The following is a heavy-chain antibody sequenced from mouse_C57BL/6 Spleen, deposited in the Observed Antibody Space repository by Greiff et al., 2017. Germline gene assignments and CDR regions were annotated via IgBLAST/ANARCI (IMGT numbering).Heavy chain of an antibody. CDR3: ARGAGQLRFAY. CDR2: IDPSDSNT. V-gene: IGHV1-50*01. D-gene: IGHD3-2*02. J-gene: IGHJ3*01. CDR1: GYTFTSYW. Sequence: VQLQQPGAELVKPGASVKLSCKASGYTFTSYWMPWVKQRPGKGLEWIGEIDPSDSNTNYNQKFKGKATLTVDTSSRTANMQLSSLTSEDSAVYYCARGAGQLRFAYWGQGTLVTVSA.